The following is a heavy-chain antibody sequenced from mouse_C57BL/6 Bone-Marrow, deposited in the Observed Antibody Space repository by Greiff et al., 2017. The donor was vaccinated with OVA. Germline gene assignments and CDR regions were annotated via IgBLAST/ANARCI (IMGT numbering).Heavy chain of an antibody. V-gene: IGHV14-4*01. CDR2: IDPANGDT. J-gene: IGHJ2*01. CDR3: TSYGNFDY. CDR1: GFNITDDY. Sequence: VQLQQPGAELVRPGASVKLSCTASGFNITDDYMHWVKQRPEQGLEWIGWIDPANGDTEYAPKFQGKATITADTSSNTAYLQLSSLTAEDTAVYYCTSYGNFDYWGQGTTLTVSS. D-gene: IGHD2-1*01.